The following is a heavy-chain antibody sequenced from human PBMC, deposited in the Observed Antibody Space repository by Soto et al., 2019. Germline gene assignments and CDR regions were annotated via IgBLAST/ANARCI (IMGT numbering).Heavy chain of an antibody. J-gene: IGHJ4*02. V-gene: IGHV4-31*03. Sequence: SETLSLTCTVSGGSISSRGYYWSWIRQHPGKGLEWIGYIYYSGSTYYNPSLKSRVTISPDTSKNQFSLKLDSVTAADTAVYFCEREYSSWYWDYCGQVTLVTVSS. CDR3: EREYSSWYWDY. D-gene: IGHD6-13*01. CDR1: GGSISSRGYY. CDR2: IYYSGST.